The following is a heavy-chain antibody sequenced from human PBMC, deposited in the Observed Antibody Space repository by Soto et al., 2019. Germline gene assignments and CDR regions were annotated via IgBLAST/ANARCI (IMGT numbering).Heavy chain of an antibody. D-gene: IGHD2-15*01. CDR1: GGTFSSYA. V-gene: IGHV1-69*13. CDR3: ARDRGGPNNWFDP. CDR2: IIPIFGTA. J-gene: IGHJ5*02. Sequence: SVKVSCKASGGTFSSYAISWVRQAPGQGLEWMGGIIPIFGTANYAQKFQGRVTITADESTSTAYMELSSLRSEDTAVYYCARDRGGPNNWFDPWGQGNLVTVSS.